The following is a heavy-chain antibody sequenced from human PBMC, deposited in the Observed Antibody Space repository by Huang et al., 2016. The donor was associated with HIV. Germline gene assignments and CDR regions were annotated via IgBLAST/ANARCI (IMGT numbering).Heavy chain of an antibody. Sequence: EVQLVESGGGLVQPGGSLRLSCAASGFTFSSYWMHWVSQVPGKGLVWVSHIKSDGGSTSYADSVKGRFTISRDNAKNTLYLQMNSLRAEDTAVYYCARGSRQGKYYYGSGTAYWGQGTLVTVSS. CDR3: ARGSRQGKYYYGSGTAY. D-gene: IGHD3-10*01. V-gene: IGHV3-74*01. CDR2: IKSDGGST. J-gene: IGHJ4*02. CDR1: GFTFSSYW.